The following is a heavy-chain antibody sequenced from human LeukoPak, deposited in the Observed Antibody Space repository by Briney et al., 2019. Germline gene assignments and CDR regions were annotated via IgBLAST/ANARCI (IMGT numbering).Heavy chain of an antibody. Sequence: SGGSLRLSCAASGFTFSSYGMHWVRQAPGKGLEWVAVISYDGSNKYYADSVKGRFTISRDNAKNSLYLQMNSLRAEDTAVYYCARPPYCSSTSCPPSRYWGQGTLVTVSS. CDR3: ARPPYCSSTSCPPSRY. V-gene: IGHV3-30*03. J-gene: IGHJ4*02. D-gene: IGHD2-2*01. CDR2: ISYDGSNK. CDR1: GFTFSSYG.